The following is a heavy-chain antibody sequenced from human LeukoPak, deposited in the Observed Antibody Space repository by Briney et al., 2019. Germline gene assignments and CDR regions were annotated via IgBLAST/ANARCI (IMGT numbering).Heavy chain of an antibody. CDR2: INHSGST. D-gene: IGHD1-26*01. J-gene: IGHJ4*02. Sequence: SETLSLTCAVYGGSFSGYYWSWIRQPPGKGLEWIGEINHSGSTNYNPSLKSRVTISVDTSKNQFSLKLSSVTAADTAVYYCASTTGDYWGQGTLVTVS. CDR3: ASTTGDY. CDR1: GGSFSGYY. V-gene: IGHV4-34*01.